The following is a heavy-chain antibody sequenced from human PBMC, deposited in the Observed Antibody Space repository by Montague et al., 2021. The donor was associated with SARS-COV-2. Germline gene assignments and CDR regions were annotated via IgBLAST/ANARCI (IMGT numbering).Heavy chain of an antibody. CDR2: INHSGGT. D-gene: IGHD2-2*01. Sequence: SETLSLTCSVSGGSISSGDFFWGWIRQPPGKGLEWIGEINHSGGTNYNPSLKSRVTISVDTSKNQFSLKLSSVTAADTAVYYCARVRAVPAAMRIFSLGRSYYGMDVWGQGTTVTVSS. CDR3: ARVRAVPAAMRIFSLGRSYYGMDV. J-gene: IGHJ6*02. V-gene: IGHV4-39*07. CDR1: GGSISSGDFF.